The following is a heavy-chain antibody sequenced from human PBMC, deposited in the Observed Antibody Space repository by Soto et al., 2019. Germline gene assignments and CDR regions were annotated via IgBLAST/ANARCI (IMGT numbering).Heavy chain of an antibody. CDR1: RGSFSSSY. D-gene: IGHD3-22*01. J-gene: IGHJ5*02. CDR2: INHTGST. V-gene: IGHV4-34*01. Sequence: SETLSLTCALQRGSFSSSYWSWIRQSPGKGLEWIGEINHTGSTNYNPSLKSRVTLSLDTSASQFSLHLSSVTAADTAVYYCARGGGNPASTTDFWAQGTLVTVSSGKNPVYYCARGDSTLYYYDSSGYNWFDPWGQGTLVNVSS. CDR3: ARGGGNPASTTDFWAQGTLVTVSSGKNPVYYCARGDSTLYYYDSSGYNWFDP.